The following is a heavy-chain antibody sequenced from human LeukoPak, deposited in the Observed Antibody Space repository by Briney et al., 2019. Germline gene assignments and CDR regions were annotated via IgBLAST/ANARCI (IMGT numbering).Heavy chain of an antibody. CDR2: IRSKANSYAT. V-gene: IGHV3-73*01. CDR3: TRLVVGAKGAYYFDY. D-gene: IGHD1-26*01. CDR1: GFTFSSYA. J-gene: IGHJ4*02. Sequence: GGSLRLSCAASGFTFSSYAMHWVRQASGKGLEWVGRIRSKANSYATAYAASVKGRFTISRDDSKNTAYLQMNSLKTEDTAVYYCTRLVVGAKGAYYFDYWGQGTLVTVSS.